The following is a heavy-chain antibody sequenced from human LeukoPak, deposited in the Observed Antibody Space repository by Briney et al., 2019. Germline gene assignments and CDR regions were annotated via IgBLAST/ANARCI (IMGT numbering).Heavy chain of an antibody. D-gene: IGHD2-2*02. CDR1: GFTFSSYA. J-gene: IGHJ4*02. CDR2: ISYDGSNK. V-gene: IGHV3-30-3*01. CDR3: ARSDCSSTSCYTHYFDY. Sequence: GGSLRLSCAASGFTFSSYAMHWVRQAPGKGLEWVAVISYDGSNKYYADSVKGRFTISRDNSKNTLYLQMNSLRAEDTAVYYCARSDCSSTSCYTHYFDYWGQGTLVTVSS.